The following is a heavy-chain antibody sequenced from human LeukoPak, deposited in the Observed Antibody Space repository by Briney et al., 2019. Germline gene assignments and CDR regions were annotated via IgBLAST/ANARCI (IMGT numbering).Heavy chain of an antibody. D-gene: IGHD3-10*01. CDR3: ARDPFGY. CDR1: GFTVSSNY. CDR2: IWYDGSNK. V-gene: IGHV3-33*08. J-gene: IGHJ4*02. Sequence: PGGSLRLSCAASGFTVSSNYMSWVRQAPGKGLEWVAVIWYDGSNKYYADSVKGRFTISRDNSKNTLYLQMNSLRAEDTAVYYCARDPFGYWGQGTLVTVSS.